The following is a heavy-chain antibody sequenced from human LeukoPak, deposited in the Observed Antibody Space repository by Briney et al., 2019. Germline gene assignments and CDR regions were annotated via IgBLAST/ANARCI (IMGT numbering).Heavy chain of an antibody. D-gene: IGHD2-21*02. CDR3: ARDFAVVTATSDYYYYGMDV. CDR1: GYTFTGYY. CDR2: INPNSGGT. Sequence: ASVKASCKASGYTFTGYYMHWVRQAPGQGLEWMGWINPNSGGTSYEQKFQGRATMTRDTSISTAYMELSRLRSDDTAVYYCARDFAVVTATSDYYYYGMDVWGQGTTVTVSS. J-gene: IGHJ6*02. V-gene: IGHV1-2*02.